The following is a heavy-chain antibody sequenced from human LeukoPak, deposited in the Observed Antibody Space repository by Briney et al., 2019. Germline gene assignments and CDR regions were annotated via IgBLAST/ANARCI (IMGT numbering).Heavy chain of an antibody. CDR2: IYYRGST. CDR1: GGSISSSGYY. Sequence: SETLSLTCTVSGGSISSSGYYWGWIRQPPGKGLEWIGSIYYRGSTYYSPSLKSRVTISVDTSKNQFSLKLSSVTAADTAVYYCARRLGAVAPYYYYYYMDVWGKGTTVTISS. D-gene: IGHD6-19*01. J-gene: IGHJ6*03. CDR3: ARRLGAVAPYYYYYYMDV. V-gene: IGHV4-39*07.